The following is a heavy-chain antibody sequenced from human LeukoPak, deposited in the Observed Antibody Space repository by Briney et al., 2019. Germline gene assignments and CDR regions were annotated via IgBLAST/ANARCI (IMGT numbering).Heavy chain of an antibody. CDR2: INHSGST. V-gene: IGHV4-34*01. J-gene: IGHJ4*02. CDR1: GGSFSGYY. D-gene: IGHD4-11*01. CDR3: ASIQGDYSNYEYYFGY. Sequence: SETLSLTCAVYGGSFSGYYWSWIRQPPGKGLEWIGEINHSGSTNYNPSLKSRVTISVDTSKNQFSLKLSSVTAADTAVYYCASIQGDYSNYEYYFGYWGQGTLVTVSS.